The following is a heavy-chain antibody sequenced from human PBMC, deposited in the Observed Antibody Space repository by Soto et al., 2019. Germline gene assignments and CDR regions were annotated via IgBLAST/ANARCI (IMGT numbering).Heavy chain of an antibody. D-gene: IGHD2-2*01. CDR2: IKQDGSEK. J-gene: IGHJ4*02. V-gene: IGHV3-7*01. CDR1: GFTFSSYW. CDR3: ARDRTSWYFDY. Sequence: GGSLRLSCAACGFTFSSYWMSGVRQAPGKGLEWVANIKQDGSEKYYVDSVKGRFTISRDNAKNSLYLQMNSLRAEDTAVYYCARDRTSWYFDYWGQGTLVTVSS.